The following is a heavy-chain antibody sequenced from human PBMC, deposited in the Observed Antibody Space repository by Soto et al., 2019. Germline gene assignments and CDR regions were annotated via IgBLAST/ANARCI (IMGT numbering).Heavy chain of an antibody. D-gene: IGHD6-13*01. V-gene: IGHV4-59*01. CDR1: GGSISSYY. CDR3: AREKWGIAAAGSAHYYYYGMDV. J-gene: IGHJ6*02. Sequence: ETLSLTCTVSGGSISSYYWSWIRQPPGKGLEWIGYIYYSGSTNYNPSLKSRVTISVDTSKNQFSLKLSSVTAADTAVYYCAREKWGIAAAGSAHYYYYGMDVWGQGTTVTVSS. CDR2: IYYSGST.